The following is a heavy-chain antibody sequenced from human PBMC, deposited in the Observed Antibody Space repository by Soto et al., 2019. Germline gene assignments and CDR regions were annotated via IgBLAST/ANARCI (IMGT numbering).Heavy chain of an antibody. Sequence: HPGGSLRLSCAASGFTFSSYGMHWVRQAPGKGLEWVAVIWYDGSNKYYADSVKGRFTISRDNSKNTLYLQMNSLRAEDTAVYYCAREAGSGWFDYWGQGTLVTVSS. CDR3: AREAGSGWFDY. CDR2: IWYDGSNK. V-gene: IGHV3-33*01. J-gene: IGHJ4*02. CDR1: GFTFSSYG. D-gene: IGHD6-19*01.